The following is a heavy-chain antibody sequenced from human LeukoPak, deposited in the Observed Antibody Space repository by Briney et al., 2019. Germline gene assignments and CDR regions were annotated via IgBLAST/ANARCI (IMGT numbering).Heavy chain of an antibody. CDR1: GGSISSGVYY. CDR2: INHSGST. V-gene: IGHV4-39*07. CDR3: ARSPRGYSGYAPGGGNWFDP. Sequence: PSETLSLTCTVSGGSISSGVYYWSWIRQPPGKGLEWIGEINHSGSTNYNPSLKSRVTISVDTSKNQLSLKLSSVTAADTAVYYCARSPRGYSGYAPGGGNWFDPWGQGTLVTVSS. J-gene: IGHJ5*02. D-gene: IGHD5-12*01.